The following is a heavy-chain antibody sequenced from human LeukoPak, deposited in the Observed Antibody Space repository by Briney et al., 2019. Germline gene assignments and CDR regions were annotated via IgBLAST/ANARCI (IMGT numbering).Heavy chain of an antibody. CDR1: GGSISYYY. CDR2: IYYSGST. J-gene: IGHJ4*02. V-gene: IGHV4-59*01. Sequence: SETLSLTCTVSGGSISYYYWSWIRQPPGKGLEWIGYIYYSGSTNYSPSLESRVTISVDTSKNQFSLELSSVTAADTAVYYCARGGDSRFDGSGYYWGQAIHFDYWGQGTLVTVSS. D-gene: IGHD3-22*01. CDR3: ARGGDSRFDGSGYYWGQAIHFDY.